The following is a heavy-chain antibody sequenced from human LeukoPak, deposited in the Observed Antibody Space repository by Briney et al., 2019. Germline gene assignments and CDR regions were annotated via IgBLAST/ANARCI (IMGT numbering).Heavy chain of an antibody. J-gene: IGHJ4*01. D-gene: IGHD3-3*01. Sequence: GSLRLSCTTSGFIFNNYAMTWVRQVPGKGLEWVASISGRGTTKYYGDSVKGRFTISRDNVTKTMFLQMNSLRGEDSAIYFCARRFCNGARCWGGFDYWGPGTLVTVSS. CDR1: GFIFNNYA. CDR2: ISGRGTTK. V-gene: IGHV3-23*01. CDR3: ARRFCNGARCWGGFDY.